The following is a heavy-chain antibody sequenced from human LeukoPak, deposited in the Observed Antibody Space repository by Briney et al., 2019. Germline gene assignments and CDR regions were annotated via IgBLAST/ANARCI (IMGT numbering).Heavy chain of an antibody. V-gene: IGHV3-7*01. CDR3: ARWLELMRNFDW. D-gene: IGHD5-24*01. CDR2: IKQDGSEK. J-gene: IGHJ4*02. CDR1: GFTFSDYW. Sequence: GRSLRLSCVGSGFTFSDYWMSWVRQAPGKGLEWVANIKQDGSEKDYVDALKGRFTISRDNAKNSLYLQMSSLRAEDTAVYYCARWLELMRNFDWWGQGTLVTVSS.